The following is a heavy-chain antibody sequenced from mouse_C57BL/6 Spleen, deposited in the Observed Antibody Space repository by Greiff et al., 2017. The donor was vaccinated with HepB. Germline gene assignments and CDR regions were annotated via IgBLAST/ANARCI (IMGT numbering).Heavy chain of an antibody. Sequence: VQLQQSGAELVRPGTSVKVSCKASGYAFTNYLIEWVKQRPGQGLEWIGVINPGSGGTNYNEKFKGKATLTADTSSSTAYMQLSSLTSEDSAVYFCARRGSSYPFDYWGQGTTLTVSS. CDR3: ARRGSSYPFDY. V-gene: IGHV1-54*01. D-gene: IGHD1-1*01. J-gene: IGHJ2*01. CDR2: INPGSGGT. CDR1: GYAFTNYL.